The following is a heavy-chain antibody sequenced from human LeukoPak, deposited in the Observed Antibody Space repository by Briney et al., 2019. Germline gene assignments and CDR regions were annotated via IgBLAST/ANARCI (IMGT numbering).Heavy chain of an antibody. Sequence: GGSLRLSCAASGFIFSISDMHWVRQAPGKGLQWVAFISYDGSKKHCADSVQGRCTISRDNSKNTLSLQLNSLRPDDTAVFYCSQGLLSWGQGTLLTVAA. V-gene: IGHV3-30*02. CDR1: GFIFSISD. J-gene: IGHJ5*02. CDR2: ISYDGSKK. CDR3: SQGLLS.